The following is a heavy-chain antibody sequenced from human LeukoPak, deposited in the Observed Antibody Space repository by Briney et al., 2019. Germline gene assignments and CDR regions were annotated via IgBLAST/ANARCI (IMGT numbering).Heavy chain of an antibody. CDR1: GYTFTGFH. CDR2: INPNSGGT. CDR3: ARVSYPNYGDYGPFDY. V-gene: IGHV1-2*06. J-gene: IGHJ4*02. Sequence: GASVKVSCKASGYTFTGFHMHWVRQAPGQGLEWMGRINPNSGGTNYAQKFQGRVTMTRDTSISTAYMELSRLRSDDTAVYYCARVSYPNYGDYGPFDYWGQGTLVTVSS. D-gene: IGHD4-17*01.